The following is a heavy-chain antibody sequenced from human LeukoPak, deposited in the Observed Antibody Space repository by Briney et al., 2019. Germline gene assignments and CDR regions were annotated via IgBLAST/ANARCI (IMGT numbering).Heavy chain of an antibody. CDR2: ISSSSSYI. D-gene: IGHD3-10*01. J-gene: IGHJ6*02. Sequence: GGSLRLSCAASGFTFSSYTMNWVRQAPGKGLEWVSSISSSSSYIYHAESVKGRFTISRGNAKNSLYLQMNSLRAEDTAVYYCARVYASGSYYRGMDVWGQGTTVTVSS. V-gene: IGHV3-21*06. CDR3: ARVYASGSYYRGMDV. CDR1: GFTFSSYT.